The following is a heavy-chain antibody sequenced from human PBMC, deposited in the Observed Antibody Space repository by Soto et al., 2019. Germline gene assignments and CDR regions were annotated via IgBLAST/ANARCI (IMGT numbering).Heavy chain of an antibody. D-gene: IGHD1-26*01. J-gene: IGHJ6*02. Sequence: QVQLVQSGAEVKKPGASVKVSCKASGYTFTGYYMHWVRQAPGQGLEWMGWINPNSGGTNYAQKFQGWVTMTRDTSISTAYMELSRMRSDDTAVYYCARGGGSYTGYYYGMDVWGQGTTVTVSS. CDR2: INPNSGGT. CDR1: GYTFTGYY. V-gene: IGHV1-2*04. CDR3: ARGGGSYTGYYYGMDV.